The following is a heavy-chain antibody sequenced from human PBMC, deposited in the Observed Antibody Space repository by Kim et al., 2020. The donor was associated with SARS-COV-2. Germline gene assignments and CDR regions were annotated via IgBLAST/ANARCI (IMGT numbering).Heavy chain of an antibody. J-gene: IGHJ4*02. Sequence: SGGSTYYADSVKGRFTISRDNSKNTLYLQMNSLRAEDTAVYYCAKDPGEYWGQGTLVTVSS. CDR3: AKDPGEY. V-gene: IGHV3-23*01. CDR2: SGGST.